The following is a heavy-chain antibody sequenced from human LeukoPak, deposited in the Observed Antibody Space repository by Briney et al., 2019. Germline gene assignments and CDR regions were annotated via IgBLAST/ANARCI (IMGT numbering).Heavy chain of an antibody. V-gene: IGHV3-74*01. CDR3: ARVGFLGLGLYYFDY. CDR2: INTDGSST. D-gene: IGHD3/OR15-3a*01. Sequence: PGGSLRLSCAASGFTFSSYWMHWVRQAPGKGLVWVSRINTDGSSTSYADSVKGRFTISRDNAKNTLYLQMNSLRAEDTAVYYCARVGFLGLGLYYFDYWGQGTLVTVSS. CDR1: GFTFSSYW. J-gene: IGHJ4*02.